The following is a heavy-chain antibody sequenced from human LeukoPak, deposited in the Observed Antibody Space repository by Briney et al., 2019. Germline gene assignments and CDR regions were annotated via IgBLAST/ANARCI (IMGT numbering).Heavy chain of an antibody. CDR3: AARGDYGDYVRFDY. D-gene: IGHD4-17*01. CDR1: GRTFTSYA. V-gene: IGHV1-69*15. Sequence: SSVKVSCTTSGRTFTSYAISSLRQAPGQGPQSIGRIIPIFGTANYAQKFQGRVTITADESTSTAYMELSSLRSEDTAVYYCAARGDYGDYVRFDYWGQGTLVTVSS. J-gene: IGHJ4*02. CDR2: IIPIFGTA.